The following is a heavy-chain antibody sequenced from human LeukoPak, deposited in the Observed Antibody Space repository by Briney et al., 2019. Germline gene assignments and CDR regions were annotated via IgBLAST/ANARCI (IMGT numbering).Heavy chain of an antibody. CDR2: INPSGGGT. Sequence: ASVKVSCKASGYTFTNYFMHWVRQAPGQGLEWMGVINPSGGGTTYAQRFQGRVTMTRDTSTSTVHMELSSLRSEDAAVYYCARGQNKCLGHWGQGTLVTVSS. V-gene: IGHV1-46*01. D-gene: IGHD2/OR15-2a*01. J-gene: IGHJ4*02. CDR1: GYTFTNYF. CDR3: ARGQNKCLGH.